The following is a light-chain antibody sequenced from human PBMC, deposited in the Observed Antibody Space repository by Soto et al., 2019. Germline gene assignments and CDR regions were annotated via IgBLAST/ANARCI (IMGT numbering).Light chain of an antibody. V-gene: IGKV1-5*03. Sequence: DIQMTQSPSTLSASVGDRVTITCRASQRISSWLAWYQQKPGKAPKLLIYKASTLKSGVPSRFSGSGSGTEFTLTISSLQPDDFATYYCQHYNSYSEAFGQGTKVELK. CDR2: KAS. CDR1: QRISSW. J-gene: IGKJ1*01. CDR3: QHYNSYSEA.